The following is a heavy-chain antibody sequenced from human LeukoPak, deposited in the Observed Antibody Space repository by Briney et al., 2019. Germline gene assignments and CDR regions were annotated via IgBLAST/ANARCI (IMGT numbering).Heavy chain of an antibody. CDR2: IRYTGST. CDR1: GGSISGYY. D-gene: IGHD3-22*01. Sequence: SETLSLTCTVSGGSISGYYWTWIRQSPGKRPEWLAYIRYTGSTNYNPSLKSRVTISVDTSKNQFSLKLSSVTAADTAVYYCARLYYYDSSGYFPFDYWGQGTLVTVSS. CDR3: ARLYYYDSSGYFPFDY. J-gene: IGHJ4*02. V-gene: IGHV4-59*08.